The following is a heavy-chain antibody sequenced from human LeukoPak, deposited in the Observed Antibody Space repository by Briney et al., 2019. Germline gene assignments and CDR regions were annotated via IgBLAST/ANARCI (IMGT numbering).Heavy chain of an antibody. CDR3: ASSYCGSSYTHFDY. V-gene: IGHV4-4*07. D-gene: IGHD1-26*01. J-gene: IGHJ4*02. Sequence: SETLSLTCTVSGGSISSYYWSWIRQPAGKGLEWIGRIYTSGSTNYNPSLKSRVTMSVDTSKNQFSLKLSSVTAADTAVYYCASSYCGSSYTHFDYWGQGTLVTVSS. CDR1: GGSISSYY. CDR2: IYTSGST.